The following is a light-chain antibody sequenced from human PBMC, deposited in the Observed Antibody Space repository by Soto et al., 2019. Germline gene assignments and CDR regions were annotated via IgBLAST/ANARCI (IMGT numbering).Light chain of an antibody. Sequence: EIVLTQSPGTLSLSPGERATLSCRASQSVSSSYLAWYQQKPGQAPRLLIYGASSRATGIPDRFSGSGSGTDFTLTISRLEPEDFAVYYCQQYGSPPATFGQGTNLEIK. J-gene: IGKJ2*01. CDR1: QSVSSSY. CDR3: QQYGSPPAT. V-gene: IGKV3-20*01. CDR2: GAS.